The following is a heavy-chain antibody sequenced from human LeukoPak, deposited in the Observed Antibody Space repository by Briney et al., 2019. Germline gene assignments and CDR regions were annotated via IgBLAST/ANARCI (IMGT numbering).Heavy chain of an antibody. J-gene: IGHJ4*02. CDR2: ISGSGGTT. Sequence: GGSLRLSCAASGFTFSSYAMSWVRQAPGKGLEWVSAISGSGGTTYYADSVKGRFTISRDNSKDTLYLQMNSLRAEDTAIYYCAKGVAGTNYWGQGTLVTVSS. D-gene: IGHD6-19*01. CDR1: GFTFSSYA. V-gene: IGHV3-23*01. CDR3: AKGVAGTNY.